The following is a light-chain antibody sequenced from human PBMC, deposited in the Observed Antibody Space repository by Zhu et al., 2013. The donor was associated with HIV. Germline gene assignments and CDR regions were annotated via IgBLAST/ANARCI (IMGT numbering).Light chain of an antibody. CDR1: HDIGKY. CDR3: QHVNNNAA. J-gene: IGKJ3*01. Sequence: DIQLTQSPSFLSASVGDRVTITCRASHDIGKYLAWYQQRPGKAPRLLVYAASTTQSGVPSRFGGSGSGTEFSLTISSLQPEDFATYYCQHVNNNAAFGPGTKVDV. CDR2: AAS. V-gene: IGKV1-9*01.